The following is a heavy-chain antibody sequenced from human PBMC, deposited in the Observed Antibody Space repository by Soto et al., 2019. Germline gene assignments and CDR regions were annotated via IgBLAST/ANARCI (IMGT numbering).Heavy chain of an antibody. CDR3: ARDKGGIASAGTDIYYYYYMDV. CDR2: ISSNGGST. D-gene: IGHD6-13*01. Sequence: GGSLRLSCAASGFTFSSYAMHWVRQAPGKGLEYVSAISSNGGSTYYANSVKGRFTISRDNSKNTLYLQMGSLRAEDMAVYYCARDKGGIASAGTDIYYYYYMDVRGKGTTDTVSS. CDR1: GFTFSSYA. J-gene: IGHJ6*03. V-gene: IGHV3-64*01.